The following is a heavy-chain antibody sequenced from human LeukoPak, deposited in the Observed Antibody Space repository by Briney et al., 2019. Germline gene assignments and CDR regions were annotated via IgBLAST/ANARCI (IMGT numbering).Heavy chain of an antibody. D-gene: IGHD4-17*01. CDR2: ISGYGDNT. J-gene: IGHJ2*01. CDR3: ARVIGDRRWYFDL. Sequence: GSLRLSCAASGFTFSSYAVHWVRQAPGKGLEYVSAISGYGDNTYYANSVKGRFTISRDNSKNTVYLQMGSLRAEDMAVYYCARVIGDRRWYFDLWGRGTLVTVS. V-gene: IGHV3-64*01. CDR1: GFTFSSYA.